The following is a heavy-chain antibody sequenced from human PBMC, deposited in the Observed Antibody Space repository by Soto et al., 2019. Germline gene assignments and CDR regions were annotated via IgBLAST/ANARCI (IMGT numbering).Heavy chain of an antibody. J-gene: IGHJ6*02. V-gene: IGHV3-74*01. CDR2: INGDGSST. CDR3: ARGIQWRYGMDV. D-gene: IGHD5-12*01. CDR1: GFTFNSHW. Sequence: EVQLVESGGGLVQPGGSLRLSCAAAGFTFNSHWMHWVRQAPGKGLVWVSRINGDGSSTFYADSVKGRFTISRDNAKNTLYLQMNSLIAEDTAVYYCARGIQWRYGMDVWGQGTTVTVSS.